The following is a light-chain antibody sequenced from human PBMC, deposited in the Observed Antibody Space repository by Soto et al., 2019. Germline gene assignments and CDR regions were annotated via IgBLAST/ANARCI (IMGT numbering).Light chain of an antibody. CDR2: AAS. Sequence: DIQMTQSPSSLSASVGDRVTITCRASQSISSYLNWYQQKPGKAPNLLIYAASALQAGVPSRFSGSGSGTDFTLIIFSLQPEDFATYYCQQSYRTPLTFGGGTKV. J-gene: IGKJ4*01. V-gene: IGKV1-39*01. CDR3: QQSYRTPLT. CDR1: QSISSY.